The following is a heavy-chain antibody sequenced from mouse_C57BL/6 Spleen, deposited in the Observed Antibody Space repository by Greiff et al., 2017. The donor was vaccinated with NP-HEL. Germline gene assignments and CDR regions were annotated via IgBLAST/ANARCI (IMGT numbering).Heavy chain of an antibody. CDR1: GYSFTSGYY. D-gene: IGHD2-4*01. J-gene: IGHJ4*01. CDR2: IPDAGSN. V-gene: IGHV3-6*01. Sequence: ESGPGLVKPSQSLSLTCSVSGYSFTSGYYWYWIRQFPGNILEWMGYIPDAGSNNYNPSLKDRISITRDTSKNQFFLKLNSVTTEDTSTYSCTREDEDHDRDYAMDYWGQGTTVTVSS. CDR3: TREDEDHDRDYAMDY.